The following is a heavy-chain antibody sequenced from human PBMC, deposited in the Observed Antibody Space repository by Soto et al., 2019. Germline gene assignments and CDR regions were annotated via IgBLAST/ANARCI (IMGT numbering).Heavy chain of an antibody. CDR2: IIPIFGTA. CDR1: GGTFSSSA. D-gene: IGHD1-26*01. Sequence: SVKVSCKASGGTFSSSAIGWVRQAPGGGFERMGGIIPIFGTANYAQNFQGRVTITADESTSTAYMELSRRRSEDTAVYYCARLSGSPNRRLYYGMDVWGQGTTVSVSS. J-gene: IGHJ6*02. CDR3: ARLSGSPNRRLYYGMDV. V-gene: IGHV1-69*13.